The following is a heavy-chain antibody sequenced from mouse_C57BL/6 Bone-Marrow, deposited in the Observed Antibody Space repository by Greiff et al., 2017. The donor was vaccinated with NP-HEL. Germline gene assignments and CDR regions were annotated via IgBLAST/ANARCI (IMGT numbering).Heavy chain of an antibody. CDR1: GYTFTDYY. Sequence: QVQLQQSGPELVKPGASVKISCKASGYTFTDYYINWVKQRPGQGLEWIGWIFPGSGSTYYNEKFKGKATLTVDKSSSTAYMLLSSLTSEDSAVYFCARRGARSSGYRRTWFAYWGQGTLVTVSA. V-gene: IGHV1-75*01. CDR2: IFPGSGST. J-gene: IGHJ3*01. CDR3: ARRGARSSGYRRTWFAY. D-gene: IGHD3-2*02.